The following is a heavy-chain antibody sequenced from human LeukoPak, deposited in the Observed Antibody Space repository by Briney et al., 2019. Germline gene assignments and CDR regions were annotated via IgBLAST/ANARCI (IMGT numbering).Heavy chain of an antibody. CDR3: AREITMIVVTDAFDI. CDR2: ISSSSSYI. Sequence: GGSLRLSCVASGFTLANYGMNWVRQAPGKGLEWVSSISSSSSYIYYADSVKGRFTISRDNAKNSLYLQMNSLRAEDTAVYYCAREITMIVVTDAFDIWGQGTMVTVFS. D-gene: IGHD3-22*01. J-gene: IGHJ3*02. V-gene: IGHV3-21*01. CDR1: GFTLANYG.